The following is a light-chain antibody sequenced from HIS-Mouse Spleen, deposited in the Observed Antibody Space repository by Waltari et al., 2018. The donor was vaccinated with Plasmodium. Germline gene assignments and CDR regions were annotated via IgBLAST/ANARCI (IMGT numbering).Light chain of an antibody. Sequence: DIVMTHSPLPLTVTPGQPASISCWSSQSLLHRNGYNYLDWYLQKPGQSPQLLIYLGSNRASGVPDRFSGSGSGTDFTLKISRVEAEDVGVYYCMQALQTPLTFGGGTKVEIK. CDR3: MQALQTPLT. CDR2: LGS. J-gene: IGKJ4*01. V-gene: IGKV2-28*01. CDR1: QSLLHRNGYNY.